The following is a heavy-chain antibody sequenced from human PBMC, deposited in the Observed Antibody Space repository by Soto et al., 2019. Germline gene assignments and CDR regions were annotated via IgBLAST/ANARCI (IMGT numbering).Heavy chain of an antibody. J-gene: IGHJ4*02. CDR3: AQASYDSSSYFFAS. V-gene: IGHV3-9*01. Sequence: VHLVESGGGLVRPGGSLTLSCEASGFTFDDYAMHWVRQTPEKGLEWVSGITWNRGVIAYAASVRGRFTISRDHAKSFLYLQMDSLRPEDTGFYYCAQASYDSSSYFFASWGQGTLVSVSS. D-gene: IGHD3-16*01. CDR1: GFTFDDYA. CDR2: ITWNRGVI.